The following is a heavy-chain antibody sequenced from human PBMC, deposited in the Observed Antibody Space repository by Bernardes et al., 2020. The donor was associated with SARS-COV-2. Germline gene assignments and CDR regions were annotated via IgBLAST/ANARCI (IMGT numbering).Heavy chain of an antibody. D-gene: IGHD3-10*01. V-gene: IGHV3-30*18. CDR2: ISYEGSKK. Sequence: GGSLRLSCAVSGLNLNNFGMHWVRQAPGRGLEWVAVISYEGSKKYYADFVKGRFSISRDNSKSTIYLQMNSLTSDDTAIYYCAKPSSILWIGEGRGGFHIWGQGTMVSVFS. CDR1: GLNLNNFG. CDR3: AKPSSILWIGEGRGGFHI. J-gene: IGHJ3*02.